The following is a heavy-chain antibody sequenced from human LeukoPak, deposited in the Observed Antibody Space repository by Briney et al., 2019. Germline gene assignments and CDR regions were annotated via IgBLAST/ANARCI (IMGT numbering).Heavy chain of an antibody. V-gene: IGHV3-21*01. CDR2: ISSGSSDM. CDR1: GFTFSIYT. Sequence: GGSLRLSCAASGFTFSIYTMNWVRQAPGKGLEWVSSISSGSSDMYYADSVKGRFTISRDNAKNSLYLQMNSLRIEDTAVYYCARVSSTWYLDYWGQGTLVTVSS. J-gene: IGHJ4*02. D-gene: IGHD6-13*01. CDR3: ARVSSTWYLDY.